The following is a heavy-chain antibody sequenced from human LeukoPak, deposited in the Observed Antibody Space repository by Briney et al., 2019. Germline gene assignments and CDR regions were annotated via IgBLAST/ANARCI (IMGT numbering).Heavy chain of an antibody. J-gene: IGHJ4*02. D-gene: IGHD3-9*01. CDR1: GGSFSGYY. V-gene: IGHV4-34*01. CDR3: ARAGRYFDWLYLDY. Sequence: PSETLSLTCAVYGGSFSGYYWSWIRQPPGKGLEWIGEINHSGSTNYNPSLKSRVTISVDTSKNQFSLKLSSVTAADTAVYYCARAGRYFDWLYLDYWGQGTLVSVSS. CDR2: INHSGST.